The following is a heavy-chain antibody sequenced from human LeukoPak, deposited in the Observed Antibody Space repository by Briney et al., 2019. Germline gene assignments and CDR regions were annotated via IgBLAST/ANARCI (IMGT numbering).Heavy chain of an antibody. CDR2: INHSGST. V-gene: IGHV4-34*01. CDR3: ARAQLNTIFGVGNSYYYMDV. CDR1: GGSFSGYY. J-gene: IGHJ6*03. Sequence: SETLSLTCAVYGGSFSGYYWSWIRQPPGKGLEWIGEINHSGSTNYNPSLKSRVTISVDTSKNHFSLKLSSVTAADTAVYYCARAQLNTIFGVGNSYYYMDVWGKGTTVTVSS. D-gene: IGHD3-3*01.